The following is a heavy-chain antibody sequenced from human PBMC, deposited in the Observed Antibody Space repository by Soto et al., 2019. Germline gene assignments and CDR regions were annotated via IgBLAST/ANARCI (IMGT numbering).Heavy chain of an antibody. D-gene: IGHD6-19*01. J-gene: IGHJ6*02. Sequence: QLQLVQSGAEVKKAGSSVRVSCKASGGTLTTNAISWVRQAPGQGLEWMGAIIPMFGSPKYAQKFLGRVTITADNPTSTIYMAMISLTSADTAVYYCARGGFVAGLYNAMDAWGQGTTVAVSS. CDR2: IIPMFGSP. CDR1: GGTLTTNA. V-gene: IGHV1-69*06. CDR3: ARGGFVAGLYNAMDA.